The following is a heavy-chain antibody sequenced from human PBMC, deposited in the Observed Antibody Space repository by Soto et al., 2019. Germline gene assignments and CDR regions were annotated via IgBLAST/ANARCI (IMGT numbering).Heavy chain of an antibody. CDR3: ARDSLALFDS. V-gene: IGHV4-61*01. CDR2: IHSSGST. CDR1: DGYVSSGNYY. J-gene: IGHJ4*02. D-gene: IGHD5-12*01. Sequence: TSETLSLTCSVYDGYVSSGNYYWTWIRQPPGKGLEWIGYIHSSGSTLYNPSLKSRVIISMDTSMNQFSLKLSSVTAADTAVYYCARDSLALFDSWGQGTLVTVSS.